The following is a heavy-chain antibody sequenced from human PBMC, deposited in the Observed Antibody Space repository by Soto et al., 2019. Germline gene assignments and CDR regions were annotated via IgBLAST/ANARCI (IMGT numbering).Heavy chain of an antibody. CDR2: TSVYNGET. J-gene: IGHJ4*02. CDR1: GYTFTTFG. Sequence: QVQLVQSGTEEKKAGSSVRVSCKTSGYTFTTFGISWIRQAPGQGPEWFEWTSVYNGETNYAKKAQRRITVTTYTETTTAYLELRSLRPDDTGVYYCARVYWGGDCFAGGDFDYWGQVTLVTV. CDR3: ARVYWGGDCFAGGDFDY. V-gene: IGHV1-18*01. D-gene: IGHD2-21*01.